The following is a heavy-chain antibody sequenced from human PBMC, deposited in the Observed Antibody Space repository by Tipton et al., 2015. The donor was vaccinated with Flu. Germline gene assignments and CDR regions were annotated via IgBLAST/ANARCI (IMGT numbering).Heavy chain of an antibody. CDR2: IWYDGSNK. CDR1: GFTFSSYG. J-gene: IGHJ4*02. CDR3: AKARPGYSSGWYSGFDY. Sequence: LVQSGGGVVQPGRSLRLSCAASGFTFSSYGMHWVRQAPGKGLEWVAVIWYDGSNKYYADSVKGRFTISRDNSKNTLYLQMNSLRAEDTAVYYCAKARPGYSSGWYSGFDYWGQGTLVTVSS. D-gene: IGHD6-19*01. V-gene: IGHV3-33*06.